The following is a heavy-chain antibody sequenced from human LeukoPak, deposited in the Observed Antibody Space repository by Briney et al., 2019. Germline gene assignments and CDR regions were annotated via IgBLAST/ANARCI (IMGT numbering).Heavy chain of an antibody. CDR2: IYYSGST. CDR1: GGSISSSSYY. D-gene: IGHD6-13*01. J-gene: IGHJ4*02. V-gene: IGHV4-39*07. CDR3: ARVLTSRWSIFDY. Sequence: SETLSLTCTVSGGSISSSSYYWGWIRQPPGKGLEWIGSIYYSGSTYYNPSLESRVTVSVDTSKNQFSLKLSAVTAADTAVYYCARVLTSRWSIFDYWGQGTLVAVSS.